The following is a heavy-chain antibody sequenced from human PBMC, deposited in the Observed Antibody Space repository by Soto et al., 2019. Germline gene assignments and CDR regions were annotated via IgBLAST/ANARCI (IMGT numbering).Heavy chain of an antibody. J-gene: IGHJ6*02. V-gene: IGHV3-33*01. CDR1: GFTFSSYG. CDR2: IRYGGSNK. Sequence: SGAPSGFTFSSYGMHWVCQAPGKGLEWVAVIRYGGSNKYYADFVQGRFTISRDNSKNTLYLQMNSLRAEDTAVYYCARVVRQSRYYYYYGMDVWGQGTTVTVSS. D-gene: IGHD2-15*01. CDR3: ARVVRQSRYYYYYGMDV.